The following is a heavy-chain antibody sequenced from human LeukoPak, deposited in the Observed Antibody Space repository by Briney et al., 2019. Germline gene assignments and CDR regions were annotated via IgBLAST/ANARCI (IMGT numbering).Heavy chain of an antibody. CDR3: ARWVTADRGKKDAFDI. CDR2: IFPGDSDT. CDR1: GYNFAIYW. J-gene: IGHJ3*02. D-gene: IGHD2-21*02. Sequence: GEPLKICCETSGYNFAIYWIGWVRQMPGKGLEWMGLIFPGDSDTRYSPSSQGQVTFSADKSITTVYLQWSSLKASDTAMYYCARWVTADRGKKDAFDIWGQGTMVTVSS. V-gene: IGHV5-51*01.